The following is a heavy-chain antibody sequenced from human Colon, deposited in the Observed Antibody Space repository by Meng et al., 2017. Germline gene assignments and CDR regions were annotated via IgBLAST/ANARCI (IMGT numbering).Heavy chain of an antibody. Sequence: HGQIQQGGQGLLKPSETLSLTCAVSGGSFSGFYWSWIRQPPGKGLEWIGEIDHFGISNYNSSLKGRLTMSVDTSKKQISLTLTSVTAADTAVYYCATGLRHGDWFDPWGPGTLVTVSS. CDR3: ATGLRHGDWFDP. D-gene: IGHD4-17*01. CDR1: GGSFSGFY. CDR2: IDHFGIS. V-gene: IGHV4-34*02. J-gene: IGHJ5*02.